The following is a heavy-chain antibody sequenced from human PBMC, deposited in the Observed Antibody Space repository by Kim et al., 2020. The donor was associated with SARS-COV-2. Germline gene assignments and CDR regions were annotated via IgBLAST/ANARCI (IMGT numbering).Heavy chain of an antibody. Sequence: GGSLRLSCTASGFTFGDYAMSWFRQAPGKGLEWVGFIRSKAYDETTEYAASVKGRFTISRDDPITIAYLQMNSLKTEDTALYYCSRTQESGTSGGSAVYSYYGMDGWGQGTTVTVSS. J-gene: IGHJ6*02. D-gene: IGHD2-15*01. CDR2: IRSKAYDETT. V-gene: IGHV3-49*03. CDR1: GFTFGDYA. CDR3: SRTQESGTSGGSAVYSYYGMDG.